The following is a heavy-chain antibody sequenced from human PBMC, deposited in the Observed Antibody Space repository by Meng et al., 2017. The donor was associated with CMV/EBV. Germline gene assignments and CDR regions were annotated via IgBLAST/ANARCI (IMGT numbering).Heavy chain of an antibody. V-gene: IGHV4-61*01. J-gene: IGHJ3*02. CDR2: INHSGST. CDR3: ARKAFAYYYGSGNLKTRAFDI. D-gene: IGHD3-10*01. Sequence: SETLSLTCTVSGGSVSSGSYYWSWIRQPPGKGLEWIGEINHSGSTNYNPSLKSRVTISVDTSKNQFSLKLSSVTAADTAVYYCARKAFAYYYGSGNLKTRAFDIWGQGTMVTVSS. CDR1: GGSVSSGSYY.